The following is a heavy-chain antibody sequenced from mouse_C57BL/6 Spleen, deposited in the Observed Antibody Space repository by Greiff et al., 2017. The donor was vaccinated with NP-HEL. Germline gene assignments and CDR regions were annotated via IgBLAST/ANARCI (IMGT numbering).Heavy chain of an antibody. CDR3: ARDWVSTMIKDWYFDV. V-gene: IGHV5-4*01. Sequence: EVQRVESGGGLVKPGGSLKLSCAASGFTFSSYAMSWVRQTPEKRLEWVATISDGGSYTYYPDNVKGRFTISRDNAKNNLYLRMSHLKSEDTAMYYCARDWVSTMIKDWYFDVWGTGTTVTVSS. D-gene: IGHD2-4*01. CDR2: ISDGGSYT. J-gene: IGHJ1*03. CDR1: GFTFSSYA.